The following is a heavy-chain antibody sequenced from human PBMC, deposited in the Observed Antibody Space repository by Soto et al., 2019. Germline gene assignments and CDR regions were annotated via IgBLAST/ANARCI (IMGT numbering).Heavy chain of an antibody. CDR1: GYRFTGYW. CDR3: ARHLRSNWFDP. J-gene: IGHJ5*02. Sequence: LKMSCKGSGYRFTGYWIGWVRQMPGKGLEWMGIIYPGDSDTRYSPSFQGQVTISADKSISTAYLQWSSLKASDTAMYYCARHLRSNWFDPWGQGTLVTVSS. V-gene: IGHV5-51*01. CDR2: IYPGDSDT.